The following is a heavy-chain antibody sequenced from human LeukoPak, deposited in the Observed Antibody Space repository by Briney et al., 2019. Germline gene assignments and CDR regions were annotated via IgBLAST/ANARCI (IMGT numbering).Heavy chain of an antibody. CDR1: CGSISTSSYY. D-gene: IGHD2-15*01. J-gene: IGHJ5*01. CDR3: ARQPSLSYCSSGTCWFDS. Sequence: PSETLSLPCTVSCGSISTSSYYWGWIRHPPGKGLEWVGSILYTGRTYYNPSLKSRVTISVDTSKNHFSLKLHSVTAADAALYYCARQPSLSYCSSGTCWFDSWGQGTLVTVSS. CDR2: ILYTGRT. V-gene: IGHV4-39*01.